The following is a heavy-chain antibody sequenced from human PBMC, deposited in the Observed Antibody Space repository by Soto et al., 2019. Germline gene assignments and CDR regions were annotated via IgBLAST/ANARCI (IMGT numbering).Heavy chain of an antibody. V-gene: IGHV4-39*01. D-gene: IGHD2-15*01. Sequence: QLQLQESGPGLVKPWETLSLTCTVSVDSISSSTSFWGWFRQPPGKGVEWIGTIFYSGSRYYNPSLKSRVTISVDTSNHQLSLRLISVTAADTALYYCARRYCWLYLDYWDQGSLVTVSS. CDR2: IFYSGSR. CDR1: VDSISSSTSF. CDR3: ARRYCWLYLDY. J-gene: IGHJ4*02.